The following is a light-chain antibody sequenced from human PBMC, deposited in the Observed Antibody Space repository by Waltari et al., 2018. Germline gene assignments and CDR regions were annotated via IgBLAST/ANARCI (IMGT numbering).Light chain of an antibody. CDR3: QQYNDWPRT. V-gene: IGKV3-15*01. J-gene: IGKJ1*01. CDR1: QIINSN. Sequence: EVVMTQSPATLSVSPGESVTLSCRASQIINSNLDWYQQKPGQAPRLLLYGASTRATDIPARFRASGSGTEFTLTISSLQSEDSAVYYCQQYNDWPRTFGQGTKVEIK. CDR2: GAS.